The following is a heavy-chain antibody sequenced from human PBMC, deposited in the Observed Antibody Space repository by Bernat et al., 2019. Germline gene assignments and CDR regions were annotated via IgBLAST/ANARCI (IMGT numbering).Heavy chain of an antibody. CDR1: GFTFSSYW. J-gene: IGHJ4*02. Sequence: EVQLVESGGGLVQPGGSLRLSCAASGFTFSSYWMSWVRQAPGKGLEWVANIKHDGSEKYYVDSVKGRFTISRDDAKNSLYLQMNSMRAEDTAVYYCARDAKMWQKWGQGTLVTVSS. CDR2: IKHDGSEK. CDR3: ARDAKMWQK. V-gene: IGHV3-7*03. D-gene: IGHD2-21*01.